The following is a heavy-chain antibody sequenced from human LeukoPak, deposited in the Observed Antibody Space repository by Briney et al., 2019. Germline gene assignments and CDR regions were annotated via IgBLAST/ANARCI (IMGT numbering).Heavy chain of an antibody. D-gene: IGHD3-3*01. CDR2: ISYTNII. Sequence: GGSLRLSCAASGFTFSTYSMNWVRQAPGKGLEWVSYISYTNIIYYADSVKGRFTISRDNAKNSLYLQMNSLRAEDTAVYYCVAGKEWGDYWGQGTLVTVSS. V-gene: IGHV3-48*01. J-gene: IGHJ4*02. CDR1: GFTFSTYS. CDR3: VAGKEWGDY.